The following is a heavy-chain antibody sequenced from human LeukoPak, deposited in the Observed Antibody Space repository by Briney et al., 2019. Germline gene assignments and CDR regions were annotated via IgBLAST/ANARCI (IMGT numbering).Heavy chain of an antibody. V-gene: IGHV1-8*01. CDR2: MNPNSGNT. CDR1: GYTFTSYD. D-gene: IGHD3-10*01. CDR3: ARVRYYYGSGSYSDFDY. Sequence: ASVKVSCKASGYTFTSYDINWVRQATGQGLEWMGWMNPNSGNTGYAQKFQGRVTMTRNTSISTAYMELSSLRSEDTAVYYCARVRYYYGSGSYSDFDYWGQGTLVTVSS. J-gene: IGHJ4*02.